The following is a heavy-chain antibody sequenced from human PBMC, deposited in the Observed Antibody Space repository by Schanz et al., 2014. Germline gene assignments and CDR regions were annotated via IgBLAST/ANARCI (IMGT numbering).Heavy chain of an antibody. D-gene: IGHD3-10*01. Sequence: EVQLLESGGGLVQPGGSLRLSCAASGFTFSSYAMSWVRQAPGKGLEWVSAISGSGGSTYYADSVKGRFTISRDNSKNTLCLQVNSLRAEDTAVYYCAKGRFGELSAFDIWGQGTMVTVSS. CDR1: GFTFSSYA. CDR2: ISGSGGST. J-gene: IGHJ3*02. V-gene: IGHV3-23*01. CDR3: AKGRFGELSAFDI.